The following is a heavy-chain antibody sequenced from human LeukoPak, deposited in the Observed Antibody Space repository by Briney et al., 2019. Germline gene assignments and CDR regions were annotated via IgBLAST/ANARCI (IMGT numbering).Heavy chain of an antibody. D-gene: IGHD5/OR15-5a*01. CDR2: INPNSGGT. V-gene: IGHV1-2*02. Sequence: ASVKVSCKASGYTFTGYYMHWVRQAPGQGLEWMGWINPNSGGTNYAQKFRGRVTMTRDTSISTAYMELSRLRSDDTAVYYCARWVASTETFDIWGQGTMVTVSS. J-gene: IGHJ3*02. CDR3: ARWVASTETFDI. CDR1: GYTFTGYY.